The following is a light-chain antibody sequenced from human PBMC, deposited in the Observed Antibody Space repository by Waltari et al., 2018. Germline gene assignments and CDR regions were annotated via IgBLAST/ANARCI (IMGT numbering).Light chain of an antibody. CDR1: QCSNIL. Sequence: EIVLTQSPATLSVSPGERATLSCRASQCSNILLAVYQQKPGQAPRLLIYDASNRATGVPARFSGSGSGTDFILTISSLEPEDFAVYYCQHRGNWPLTFGQGTRLEIK. J-gene: IGKJ5*01. V-gene: IGKV3-11*01. CDR2: DAS. CDR3: QHRGNWPLT.